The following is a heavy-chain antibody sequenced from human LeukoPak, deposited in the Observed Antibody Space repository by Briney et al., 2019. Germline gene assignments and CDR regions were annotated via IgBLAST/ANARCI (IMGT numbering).Heavy chain of an antibody. Sequence: PSETLSLTCTVSGGSISSSSYYWGWIRQPPGKGLEWIGSIYYSGSTYYNPSLKSRVTISVDTSKNQFSLKLSSVTAADTAVYYCARHPRIAVAVHWYFDLWGRGTLVTVSS. CDR1: GGSISSSSYY. J-gene: IGHJ2*01. CDR2: IYYSGST. V-gene: IGHV4-39*01. D-gene: IGHD6-19*01. CDR3: ARHPRIAVAVHWYFDL.